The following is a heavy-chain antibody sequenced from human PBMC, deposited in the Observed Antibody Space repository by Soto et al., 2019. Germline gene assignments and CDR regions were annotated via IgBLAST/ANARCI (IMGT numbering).Heavy chain of an antibody. CDR2: IWYDGSNK. V-gene: IGHV3-33*01. CDR3: ARSHYCSSTSCRKDYYYYYGMDV. D-gene: IGHD2-2*01. CDR1: GFPFSGYG. Sequence: GGSLRLSCAASGFPFSGYGMHWVGRAPGKGLEWGAVIWYDGSNKYYADSVKGRFTISRDNSKNTLYLQMNSLRAEDTAVYCCARSHYCSSTSCRKDYYYYYGMDVWGQGTTVTVSS. J-gene: IGHJ6*02.